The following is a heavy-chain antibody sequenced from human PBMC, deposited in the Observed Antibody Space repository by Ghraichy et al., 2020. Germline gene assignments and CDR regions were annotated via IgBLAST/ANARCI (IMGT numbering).Heavy chain of an antibody. CDR3: ARERDGADS. D-gene: IGHD5-24*01. V-gene: IGHV3-7*01. Sequence: GGSLRLSCAASGFRFNYYWMTWVRQAPGKGLEWVANINKDGSEKYYVDSVKGRFTISRDNAKNSLYLQMNSLRAEDTAVYFCARERDGADSWGQGTLVTVSS. CDR2: INKDGSEK. CDR1: GFRFNYYW. J-gene: IGHJ5*01.